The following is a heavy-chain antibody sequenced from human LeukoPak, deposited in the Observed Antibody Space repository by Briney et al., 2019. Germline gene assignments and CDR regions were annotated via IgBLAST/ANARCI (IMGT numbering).Heavy chain of an antibody. CDR1: GFTFSSYG. D-gene: IGHD2-21*01. V-gene: IGHV3-30*03. CDR3: ATQKSRRRQGIPDY. CDR2: ISYDGSNK. Sequence: GVSLRLSCAASGFTFSSYGMHWVRQAPGKGLEWVAVISYDGSNKYYADSVKGRFTISRDNSKNTLYLQMNSLRAEDTAVYYCATQKSRRRQGIPDYWGQGTLVTVSS. J-gene: IGHJ4*02.